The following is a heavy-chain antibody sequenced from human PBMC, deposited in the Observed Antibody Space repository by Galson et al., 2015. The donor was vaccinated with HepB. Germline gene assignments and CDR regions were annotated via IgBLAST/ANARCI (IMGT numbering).Heavy chain of an antibody. V-gene: IGHV3-43*01. CDR3: TKDTGSGWSGGYFDY. CDR2: INWDGDST. D-gene: IGHD6-19*01. Sequence: SLRLSCAASGFTFDDYTMHWVRQAPGKGLEWVSLINWDGDSTFYADSVKGRFTISRDNSKNSLYLQMNSLRTEDSAMYYCTKDTGSGWSGGYFDYWGQGTLVTVSS. J-gene: IGHJ4*02. CDR1: GFTFDDYT.